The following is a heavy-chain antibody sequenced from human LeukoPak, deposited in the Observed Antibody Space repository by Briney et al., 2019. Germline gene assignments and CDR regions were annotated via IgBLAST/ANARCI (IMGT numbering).Heavy chain of an antibody. D-gene: IGHD4-17*01. Sequence: SETLSLTCTVSGGSISSYYWSWIRQPPGKGLEWIGYIYYSGSTNYNPSLKSRVTISVDTSKNQFSLKLSSVTAADTAVYYCARGFHGFPNWFDPWGQGTLVTVSS. J-gene: IGHJ5*02. CDR2: IYYSGST. CDR1: GGSISSYY. V-gene: IGHV4-59*01. CDR3: ARGFHGFPNWFDP.